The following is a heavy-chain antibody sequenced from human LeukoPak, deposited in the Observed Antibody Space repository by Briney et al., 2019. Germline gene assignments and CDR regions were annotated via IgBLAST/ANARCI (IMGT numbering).Heavy chain of an antibody. Sequence: GGSLRLSCAASGFTFSSYSMNWVRQAPGKGLEWVSYIGGGGSTIYYADSVKGRFTISRDNSKNTLYLQMNSLRAEDTAVYYCARDLGPAPGISVGGSGFGYWGQGTLVTVSS. CDR3: ARDLGPAPGISVGGSGFGY. CDR1: GFTFSSYS. V-gene: IGHV3-48*01. J-gene: IGHJ4*02. CDR2: IGGGGSTI. D-gene: IGHD6-19*01.